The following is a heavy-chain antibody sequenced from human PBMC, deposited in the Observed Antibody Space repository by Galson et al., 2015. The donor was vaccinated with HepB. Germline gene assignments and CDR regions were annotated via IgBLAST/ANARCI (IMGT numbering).Heavy chain of an antibody. CDR3: AKGRGSYYPHYDYYYYGMDV. Sequence: SLRLSCAASGFTFSSYAMSWVRQAPGKGLEWVSAISGSGGSTYYADSVKGRFTISRDNSKNTLYLQMNSLRAEDTAVYYCAKGRGSYYPHYDYYYYGMDVWGQGTTVTVSS. CDR2: ISGSGGST. J-gene: IGHJ6*02. D-gene: IGHD1-26*01. V-gene: IGHV3-23*01. CDR1: GFTFSSYA.